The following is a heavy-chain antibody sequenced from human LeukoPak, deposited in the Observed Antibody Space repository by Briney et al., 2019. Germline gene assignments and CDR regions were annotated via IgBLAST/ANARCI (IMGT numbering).Heavy chain of an antibody. CDR2: IYYSGST. Sequence: PSETLSLTCTVSGGSISSSSYYWGWIRQPPGKGLEWIANIYYSGSTYYNPSLKSRVTISVDTSKNQLSLKLSSVTAADTAVYYCARGPHYALGIYFDYWGQGTLVTVSS. V-gene: IGHV4-39*07. CDR3: ARGPHYALGIYFDY. D-gene: IGHD7-27*01. CDR1: GGSISSSSYY. J-gene: IGHJ4*02.